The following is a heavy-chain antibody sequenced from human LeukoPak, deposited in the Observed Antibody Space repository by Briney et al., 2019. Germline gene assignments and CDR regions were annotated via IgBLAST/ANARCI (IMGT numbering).Heavy chain of an antibody. CDR1: GYTFTDHY. D-gene: IGHD2-2*01. CDR3: ARAIRYQLLSDY. V-gene: IGHV1-8*03. Sequence: ASVKVSCKASGYTFTDHYMHWVRQAPGQGFEWMGWMNPNSGNTGFAQKFQGRATITRDTSIATAYLELSSLRSEDTAVYYCARAIRYQLLSDYWGQGTLVTVSS. CDR2: MNPNSGNT. J-gene: IGHJ4*02.